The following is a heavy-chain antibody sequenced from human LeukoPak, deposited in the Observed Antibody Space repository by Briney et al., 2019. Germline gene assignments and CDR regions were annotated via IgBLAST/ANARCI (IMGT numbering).Heavy chain of an antibody. CDR3: AKDTVCSSTSCYTYYYGMDV. J-gene: IGHJ6*02. V-gene: IGHV3-30*18. Sequence: GGSLRLSCAASGFTFSSYGMHWVRQAPGKGLEWVAVISYDGSNKYYADSVKGRFTISRDNSKNMLYLQMNSLRAEDTAVYYCAKDTVCSSTSCYTYYYGMDVWGQGTTVTVS. CDR1: GFTFSSYG. D-gene: IGHD2-2*02. CDR2: ISYDGSNK.